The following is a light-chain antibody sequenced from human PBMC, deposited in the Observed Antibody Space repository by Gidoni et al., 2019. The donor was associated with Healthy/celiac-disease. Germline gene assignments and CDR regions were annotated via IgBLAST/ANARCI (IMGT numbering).Light chain of an antibody. CDR3: QRYYSTPA. V-gene: IGKV4-1*01. CDR2: WAS. J-gene: IGKJ4*01. Sequence: DSVMTQSPDPLAVSLGERATINCKSSQSVLYSSNNKNYLAWYQQKPGQPPKLLIYWASTRESGVPERFSGSGSGTDFTLTISSLQAEDVAVYYCQRYYSTPAFGGGTKVEIK. CDR1: QSVLYSSNNKNY.